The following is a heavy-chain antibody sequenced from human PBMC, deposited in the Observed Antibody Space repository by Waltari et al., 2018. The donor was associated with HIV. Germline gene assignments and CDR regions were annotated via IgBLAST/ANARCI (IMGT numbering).Heavy chain of an antibody. V-gene: IGHV1-3*04. D-gene: IGHD2-15*01. CDR1: GYTFTSYA. CDR2: INTGKDNT. Sequence: QVQLVQSGAEVKKPGASVKVSCKASGYTFTSYAIHWVRQAPGKRLEWMGWINTGKDNTEYSQKFQGRVTMARDTSASTAYMELSSLTSEDTAIYYCARKGAAGFFYFDCWGQGTLVTVSS. J-gene: IGHJ4*02. CDR3: ARKGAAGFFYFDC.